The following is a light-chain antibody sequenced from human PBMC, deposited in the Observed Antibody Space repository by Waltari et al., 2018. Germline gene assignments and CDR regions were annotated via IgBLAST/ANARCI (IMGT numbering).Light chain of an antibody. Sequence: DIAMTQSPLFLLVTPAELPSISCRSSQSLLPRDGYIYLDWYLQKPGQSPHLLIYWGSTRASGVPDRFSGSGSGTDFTLEISRVEADDVGIYYCMQALHTPFTFGPGTTVDFK. J-gene: IGKJ3*01. CDR3: MQALHTPFT. CDR2: WGS. V-gene: IGKV2-28*01. CDR1: QSLLPRDGYIY.